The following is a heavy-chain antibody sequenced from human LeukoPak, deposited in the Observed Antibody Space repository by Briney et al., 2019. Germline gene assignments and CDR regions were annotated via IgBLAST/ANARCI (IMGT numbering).Heavy chain of an antibody. D-gene: IGHD5-24*01. CDR2: IYYRGST. CDR1: VGSPSSSY. J-gene: IGHJ4*02. V-gene: IGHV4-59*01. CDR3: AGGGGYNACFDY. Sequence: PSETLCLTCTVSVGSPSSSYRSWVPDPAGRGQERMGHIYYRGSTNYNPPPQSRVTIPSDTTKDQFPLMLSSVTSADTAVSSCAGGGGYNACFDYWGQGTLVTVPS.